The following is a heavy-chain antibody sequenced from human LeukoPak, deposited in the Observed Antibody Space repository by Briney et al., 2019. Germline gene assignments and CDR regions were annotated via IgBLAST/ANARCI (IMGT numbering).Heavy chain of an antibody. V-gene: IGHV1-2*02. CDR2: INPNSGGT. CDR1: GYTFTGYY. D-gene: IGHD1-26*01. Sequence: EASVKVSCTASGYTFTGYYMHWVRQAPGQGLEWMGWINPNSGGTNYAQKFQGRVTMTRDTSISTAYMELSRLRSDDTAVYYCARDSGSYYGECWFDPWGQGTLVTVSS. CDR3: ARDSGSYYGECWFDP. J-gene: IGHJ5*02.